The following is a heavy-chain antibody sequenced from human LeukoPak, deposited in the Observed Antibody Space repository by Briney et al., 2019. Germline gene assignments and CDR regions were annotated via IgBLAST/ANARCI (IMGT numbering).Heavy chain of an antibody. CDR1: GFTVSDST. Sequence: GGSLRFSCAASGFTVSDSTLHWVRQASGKGLEWVGRIRSKANNYATAYGASVKGRFTISRDDSENTAYLQMNSLKTEDTAVYYCTRTGIGVAXXXGXXXGMDLWGQGTT. D-gene: IGHD2-8*01. V-gene: IGHV3-73*01. CDR3: TRTGIGVAXXXGXXXGMDL. J-gene: IGHJ6*02. CDR2: IRSKANNYAT.